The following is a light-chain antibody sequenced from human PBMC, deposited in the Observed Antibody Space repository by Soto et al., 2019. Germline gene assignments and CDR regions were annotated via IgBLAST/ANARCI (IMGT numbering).Light chain of an antibody. V-gene: IGKV1-5*03. CDR1: QSINTW. Sequence: DIQMTQSPSTLSASIGDRIIITWRASQSINTWLASYQQKPGEAPKLLIYDGSTLARGVPSRFSGSGSETEFTLTISRLQPDDFATFYCQQYQTYSRTFGQGTKVEV. CDR3: QQYQTYSRT. CDR2: DGS. J-gene: IGKJ1*01.